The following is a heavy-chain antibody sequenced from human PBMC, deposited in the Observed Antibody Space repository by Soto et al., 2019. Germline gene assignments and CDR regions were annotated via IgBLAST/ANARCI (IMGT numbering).Heavy chain of an antibody. J-gene: IGHJ4*02. CDR1: GGSISSSSYY. CDR3: ARLWDWDDENEV. CDR2: IYYSGST. Sequence: QLQLQESGPGLVKPSETLSLTCTVSGGSISSSSYYWGWIRQPPGKGLEWIGSIYYSGSTYYNPSLKSRVTISVDTSKNQFSLKLSSVTAADTAVYYCARLWDWDDENEVWGQGTLVTVSS. V-gene: IGHV4-39*01. D-gene: IGHD1-26*01.